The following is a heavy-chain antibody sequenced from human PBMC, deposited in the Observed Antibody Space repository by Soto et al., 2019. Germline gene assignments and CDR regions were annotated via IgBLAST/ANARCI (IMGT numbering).Heavy chain of an antibody. CDR3: ASRGTTTDCSGGSCYARGFDY. D-gene: IGHD2-15*01. V-gene: IGHV4-30-4*01. Sequence: QVQLQESGPGLVKPSQTLSLTCTVSGGSISSGDYYWSWIRQPPGKGLEWIGYIYYSGTTYYNPSLKXXVTISVDTSXNXXXLXXSSVTAADTAVYYCASRGTTTDCSGGSCYARGFDYWGQGTRVTVSS. CDR1: GGSISSGDYY. J-gene: IGHJ4*02. CDR2: IYYSGTT.